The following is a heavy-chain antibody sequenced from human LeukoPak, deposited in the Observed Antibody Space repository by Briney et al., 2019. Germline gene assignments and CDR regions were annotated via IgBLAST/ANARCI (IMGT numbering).Heavy chain of an antibody. J-gene: IGHJ6*03. Sequence: PSETLSLTCAVYGGSFSGYYWSWIRQPPGKGLEWIGEINHSGSTNYNPSLKSRVTISVDTSKNQFSLKLSSVTAADTAVYYCARGRGYNYVYYYYYMDVWGKGTTVTVFS. CDR2: INHSGST. CDR3: ARGRGYNYVYYYYYMDV. V-gene: IGHV4-34*01. CDR1: GGSFSGYY. D-gene: IGHD5-24*01.